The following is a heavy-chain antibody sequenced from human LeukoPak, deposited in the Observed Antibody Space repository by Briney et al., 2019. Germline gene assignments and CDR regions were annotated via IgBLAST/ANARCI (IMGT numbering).Heavy chain of an antibody. CDR2: IIPIFGTA. D-gene: IGHD6-6*01. CDR3: ARFSSSSQGLDY. Sequence: SVKVSCKASGGTFSSYAISWVRQASGQGLEWMGGIIPIFGTANYAQKFQGRVTITADESTSTAYMELSSLRSEDTAVYYCARFSSSSQGLDYWGQGTLVTVSS. V-gene: IGHV1-69*13. J-gene: IGHJ4*02. CDR1: GGTFSSYA.